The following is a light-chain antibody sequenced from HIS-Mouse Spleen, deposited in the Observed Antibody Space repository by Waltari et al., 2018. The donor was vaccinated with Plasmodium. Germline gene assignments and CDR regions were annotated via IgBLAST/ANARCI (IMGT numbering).Light chain of an antibody. CDR3: MQALQTPIT. CDR2: LGS. V-gene: IGKV2-28*01. J-gene: IGKJ5*01. CDR1: QSLLHSNGYNY. Sequence: DIVMTQSPLSLPVTPGEPASISCSSSQSLLHSNGYNYLDWYQQKPGQSPQLLIYLGSNRASGVPDRFSGSGSGTDFTLKISRVEAEDVGVYYCMQALQTPITFGQGTRLEIK.